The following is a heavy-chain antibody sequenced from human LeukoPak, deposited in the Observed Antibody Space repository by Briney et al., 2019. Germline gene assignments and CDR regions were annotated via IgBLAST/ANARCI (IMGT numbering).Heavy chain of an antibody. CDR2: ISGSGGST. V-gene: IGHV3-23*01. CDR1: GFTFSSYA. Sequence: RAGGSLRLSCAASGFTFSSYAMSWVRQAPGKGLEWVSAISGSGGSTYYADSVKGRFTISRDNSKNTLYLQMNSLRAEDTAVYYCAKDLSQNTYYYDSSGYFDYWGQGTLVTVSS. D-gene: IGHD3-22*01. J-gene: IGHJ4*02. CDR3: AKDLSQNTYYYDSSGYFDY.